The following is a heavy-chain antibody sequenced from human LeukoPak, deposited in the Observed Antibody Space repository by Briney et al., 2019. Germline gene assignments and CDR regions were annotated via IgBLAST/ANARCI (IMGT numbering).Heavy chain of an antibody. J-gene: IGHJ4*02. CDR3: ARGSQDSSGYYYVGFDY. D-gene: IGHD3-22*01. V-gene: IGHV1-69*05. CDR1: GGTFSSYA. CDR2: IIPILGTA. Sequence: SVKVSCKASGGTFSSYAISWVRQAPGQGLEWMGGIIPILGTANYAQKFQGRVTITTDESTSPAYMQLSSLRSEDTAVYYCARGSQDSSGYYYVGFDYWGQGTLVTVSS.